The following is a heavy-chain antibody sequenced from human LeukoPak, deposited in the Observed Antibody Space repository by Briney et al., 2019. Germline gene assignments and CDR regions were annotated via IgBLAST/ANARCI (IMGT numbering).Heavy chain of an antibody. D-gene: IGHD3-10*01. V-gene: IGHV3-15*01. Sequence: GGSLRLSCVDSGFTFTNAWMSWVRQAPGEGLEWIGRIKSKTDGETTNYAEPVRGGFTISRDDSKSAVYLQMNSLKIEDTAVYYCTTDLGTYYHGSQRLIPIDYWGQGTLVTVSS. J-gene: IGHJ4*02. CDR2: IKSKTDGETT. CDR1: GFTFTNAW. CDR3: TTDLGTYYHGSQRLIPIDY.